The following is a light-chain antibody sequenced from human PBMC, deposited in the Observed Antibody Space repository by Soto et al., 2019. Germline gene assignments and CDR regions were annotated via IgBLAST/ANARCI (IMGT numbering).Light chain of an antibody. Sequence: IVLTQSPGTLSLSPGERATLSCRASQSVSSYLAWYQQKPGQAPRLLIYGASSRATGIPDRFSGSGSGTDFTLTISRLEPEDFAVYYCQEYDSSPLTFGGGTKVEIK. V-gene: IGKV3-20*01. CDR2: GAS. CDR3: QEYDSSPLT. J-gene: IGKJ4*01. CDR1: QSVSSY.